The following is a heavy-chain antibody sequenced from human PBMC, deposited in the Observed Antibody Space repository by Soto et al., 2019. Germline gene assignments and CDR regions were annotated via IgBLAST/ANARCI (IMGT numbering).Heavy chain of an antibody. J-gene: IGHJ5*01. D-gene: IGHD2-15*01. CDR3: TMIPRNGRGAPFAS. Sequence: QVVESGGGLVKPGQSLRLSCAGSGFIFRVYAVAWFRQTPGKGLECIGFIRSERYGGTADYAASVRGRFIISRDDYTGVAYLQMDSLRSGDTGVYHCTMIPRNGRGAPFASWGQGTLVTVAS. CDR2: IRSERYGGTA. V-gene: IGHV3-49*05. CDR1: GFIFRVYA.